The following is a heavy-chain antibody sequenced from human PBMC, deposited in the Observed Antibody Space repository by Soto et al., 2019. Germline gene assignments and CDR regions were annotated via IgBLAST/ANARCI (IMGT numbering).Heavy chain of an antibody. V-gene: IGHV1-69*01. D-gene: IGHD5-12*01. Sequence: QVQLVQSGAEVKKPGSSVKVSCKASGGTFSSYAISWVRQAPGQGLEWMGGIIPIFGTANYAQKFQGRVTITADETNSKAYMEPSRPRSEGTGVYYWARGPPPPRRWLQSGDGMDVWGQGTTVTVSS. CDR2: IIPIFGTA. CDR3: ARGPPPPRRWLQSGDGMDV. J-gene: IGHJ6*02. CDR1: GGTFSSYA.